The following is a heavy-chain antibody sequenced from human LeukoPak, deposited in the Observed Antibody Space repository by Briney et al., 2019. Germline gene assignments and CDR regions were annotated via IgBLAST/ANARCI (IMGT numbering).Heavy chain of an antibody. CDR2: IIPIFRTA. V-gene: IGHV1-69*01. J-gene: IGHJ4*02. CDR3: ARDRVAVAGTFDY. D-gene: IGHD6-19*01. Sequence: GIIPIFRTANHAQKFQGRGTITADESTSTAYMELSSLRSEDTAVYYCARDRVAVAGTFDYWGQGTLVTVSS.